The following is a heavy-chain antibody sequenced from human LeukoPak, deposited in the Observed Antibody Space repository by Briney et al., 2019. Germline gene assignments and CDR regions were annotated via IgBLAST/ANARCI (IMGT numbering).Heavy chain of an antibody. CDR3: ARGRGYAGHYYFDY. CDR2: IYHSGST. V-gene: IGHV4-59*12. D-gene: IGHD2-2*01. CDR1: GGSISSYY. J-gene: IGHJ4*02. Sequence: SETLSLTCTVSGGSISSYYWSWIRQPPGKGLEWIGYIYHSGSTYYNPSLKSRVTISVDRSKNQFSLKLSSVTAADTAVHYCARGRGYAGHYYFDYWGQGTLVTVSS.